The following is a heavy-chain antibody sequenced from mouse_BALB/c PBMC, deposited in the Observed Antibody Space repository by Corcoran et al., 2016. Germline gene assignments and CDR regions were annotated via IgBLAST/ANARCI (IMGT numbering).Heavy chain of an antibody. Sequence: QIQLVQSGPELKKPGVTVKISCKASGYTFTNYGMNWVKQAPGKGLKWMGWINTYTGEPTYADDFKGRFAFSLETSASTAYLQINNLKNEDMATYFCARFDYARRYFDVWGAGTTVTVSS. D-gene: IGHD2-4*01. CDR3: ARFDYARRYFDV. CDR2: INTYTGEP. J-gene: IGHJ1*01. V-gene: IGHV9-1*02. CDR1: GYTFTNYG.